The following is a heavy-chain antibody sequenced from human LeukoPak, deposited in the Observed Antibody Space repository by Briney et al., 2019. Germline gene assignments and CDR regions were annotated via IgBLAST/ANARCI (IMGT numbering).Heavy chain of an antibody. Sequence: ASVKVSCKASGYTFTSYAMHWVRQAPGQRLEWMGWINAGNGNTKYSQKFQGRVTITRDTSASTAYMELSSLRSEDTAVYYCARDWSSWYRWNVWWFDPWGQGTLVTVSS. CDR2: INAGNGNT. J-gene: IGHJ5*02. CDR3: ARDWSSWYRWNVWWFDP. CDR1: GYTFTSYA. V-gene: IGHV1-3*01. D-gene: IGHD6-19*01.